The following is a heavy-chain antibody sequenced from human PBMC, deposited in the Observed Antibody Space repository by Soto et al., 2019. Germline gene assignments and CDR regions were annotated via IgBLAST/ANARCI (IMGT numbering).Heavy chain of an antibody. CDR3: AAGTGRTDLDY. CDR2: LMSKTDGGTT. V-gene: IGHV3-15*01. CDR1: GFDFSKAW. Sequence: GGSLRLSCAASGFDFSKAWMSWVRQAPGKGLEWVGRLMSKTDGGTTVYAAPVKGRFTISRDDSKNTLYLQMSSLNTEDTAVYYCAAGTGRTDLDYWGQGTLVTVSS. J-gene: IGHJ4*02. D-gene: IGHD2-2*01.